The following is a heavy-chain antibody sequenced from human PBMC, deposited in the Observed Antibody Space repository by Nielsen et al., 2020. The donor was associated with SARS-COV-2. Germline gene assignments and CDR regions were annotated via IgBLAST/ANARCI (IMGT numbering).Heavy chain of an antibody. CDR2: ISYDGSNK. CDR1: GFTFSSYG. J-gene: IGHJ6*03. CDR3: AKDTSGDYWSFYYYMDV. Sequence: GGSLRLSCAASGFTFSSYGMHWVRQAPGKGLEWVAVISYDGSNKYYADSVKGRFTVSRDNSKNTLYLQMNSLRAEDTAVYYCAKDTSGDYWSFYYYMDVWGKGTTVTVSS. V-gene: IGHV3-30*18. D-gene: IGHD4-17*01.